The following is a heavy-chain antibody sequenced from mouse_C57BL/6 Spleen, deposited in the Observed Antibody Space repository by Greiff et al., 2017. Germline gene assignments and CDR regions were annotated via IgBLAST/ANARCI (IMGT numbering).Heavy chain of an antibody. CDR3: ARSEGTTAYWYFDV. CDR1: GYTFTSYG. V-gene: IGHV1-81*01. D-gene: IGHD1-2*01. CDR2: IYPRSGNT. Sequence: QVQLKESGAELARPGASVKLSCKASGYTFTSYGISWVKQRTGQGLEWIGEIYPRSGNTYYNEKFKGKATLTADKSSSTAYMELRSLTSEDSAVYFCARSEGTTAYWYFDVWGTGTTVTVSS. J-gene: IGHJ1*03.